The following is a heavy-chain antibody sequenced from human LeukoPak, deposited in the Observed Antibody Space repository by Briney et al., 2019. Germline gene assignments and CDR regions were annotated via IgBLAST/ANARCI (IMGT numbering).Heavy chain of an antibody. Sequence: SXXXSLTCAVSGGSISSSNWWSWVRQPPXXXLXWXGEIYHSGSTNYNPSLKSRVTISVDKSKNQFSLKLSSVTAADTAVYYCARDIGSIAAASNWFDPWGQGTLVTVSS. CDR2: IYHSGST. CDR3: ARDIGSIAAASNWFDP. CDR1: GGSISSSNW. D-gene: IGHD6-13*01. J-gene: IGHJ5*02. V-gene: IGHV4-4*02.